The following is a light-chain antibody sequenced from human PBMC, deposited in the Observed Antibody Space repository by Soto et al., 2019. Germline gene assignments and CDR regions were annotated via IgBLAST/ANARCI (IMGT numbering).Light chain of an antibody. Sequence: QSVLTQPRSVSGSPGQSVTISCTGTSSDVGGYNYVSWYQQHPGKAPKLMIYDVSKRPSGVPDRFSGSKSGNTASLTISGLQAEDEADYYCCSYAGSYSLGVFGTGTEVTVL. V-gene: IGLV2-11*01. CDR3: CSYAGSYSLGV. J-gene: IGLJ1*01. CDR1: SSDVGGYNY. CDR2: DVS.